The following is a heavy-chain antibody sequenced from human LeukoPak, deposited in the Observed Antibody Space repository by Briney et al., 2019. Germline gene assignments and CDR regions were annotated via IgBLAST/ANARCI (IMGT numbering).Heavy chain of an antibody. J-gene: IGHJ4*02. Sequence: GGSLRLSCAASGFTFSSYAMSWVRQAPGKGLEWVAGIFGSGGSPHYADPVKGRFTISRDNSRNTVYLQINSLRAEDTAVYYCGKTTVGYSSGQKPAWPVDYWGQGTLVTVSS. D-gene: IGHD5-18*01. V-gene: IGHV3-23*01. CDR2: IFGSGGSP. CDR1: GFTFSSYA. CDR3: GKTTVGYSSGQKPAWPVDY.